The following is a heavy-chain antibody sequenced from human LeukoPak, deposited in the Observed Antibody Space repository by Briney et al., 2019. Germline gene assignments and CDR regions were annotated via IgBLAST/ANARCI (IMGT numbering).Heavy chain of an antibody. CDR2: ISGSGGST. CDR3: AKDSAPIFGVVTDYFDY. CDR1: GFTFSSYA. J-gene: IGHJ4*02. V-gene: IGHV3-23*01. Sequence: QSGGSLRLSCAASGFTFSSYAMSWVRQAPGKGLEWVSAISGSGGSTYYADSVKGRFTISRDNSKNTLYLQMNSLRAEDTAVYYCAKDSAPIFGVVTDYFDYWGQGTLVTGSS. D-gene: IGHD3-3*01.